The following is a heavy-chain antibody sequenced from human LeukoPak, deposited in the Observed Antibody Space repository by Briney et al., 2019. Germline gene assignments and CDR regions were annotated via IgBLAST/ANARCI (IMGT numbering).Heavy chain of an antibody. D-gene: IGHD6-13*01. Sequence: PGGSLRLSCAASGFTFSSYSMNWVRQAPGKGLEWVSSISSSSSYIYYADSVKGRFTISRDNAKNSLYLQMNSLRAEDTAVYYCARPGAQYSSSWYSYFQHWGQGTLVTVSS. CDR2: ISSSSSYI. CDR3: ARPGAQYSSSWYSYFQH. J-gene: IGHJ1*01. CDR1: GFTFSSYS. V-gene: IGHV3-21*01.